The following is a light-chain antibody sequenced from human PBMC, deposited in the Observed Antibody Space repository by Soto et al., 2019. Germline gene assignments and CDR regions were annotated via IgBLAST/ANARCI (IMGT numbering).Light chain of an antibody. V-gene: IGLV2-14*01. J-gene: IGLJ2*01. CDR2: EVS. Sequence: QSALTQPASVSGSPGQSITISCTGTSSDVGGYNYVSWYQQHPGKAPKLMIYEVSNRPSGVSNRFSGSKSGNTASLTISGLQAEDEADYYCSSYTGSSTLVFGAGTNLTVL. CDR3: SSYTGSSTLV. CDR1: SSDVGGYNY.